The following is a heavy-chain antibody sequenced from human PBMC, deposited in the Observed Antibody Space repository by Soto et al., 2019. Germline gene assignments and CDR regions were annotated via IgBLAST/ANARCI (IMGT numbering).Heavy chain of an antibody. V-gene: IGHV1-46*01. CDR3: ARSSYYSGSGTNP. D-gene: IGHD3-10*01. CDR2: INPSGGST. J-gene: IGHJ5*02. Sequence: QVQLVQSGAEVKKPGASVKVSCRASGYTFTNYYMHWVRQAPGQGLEWMGLINPSGGSTNYAQKFQGRLTVTRDTSTSTVYMELSSLRSEDTAVYYCARSSYYSGSGTNPWGQGTLVTVSS. CDR1: GYTFTNYY.